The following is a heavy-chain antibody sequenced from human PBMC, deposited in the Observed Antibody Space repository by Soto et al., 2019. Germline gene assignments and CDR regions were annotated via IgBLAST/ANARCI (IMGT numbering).Heavy chain of an antibody. D-gene: IGHD2-21*02. CDR2: IYYSGRT. J-gene: IGHJ4*02. CDR3: ARQRTTVVTYAYFDH. Sequence: SETLSLTCIVSGESISSSSYYWGWIRQPPGKGLEWIGSIYYSGRTYYNPSFKTRVTISIDTSKNQFSLKLSSVTATDTAVYYCARQRTTVVTYAYFDHWGQGALVTVSS. V-gene: IGHV4-39*01. CDR1: GESISSSSYY.